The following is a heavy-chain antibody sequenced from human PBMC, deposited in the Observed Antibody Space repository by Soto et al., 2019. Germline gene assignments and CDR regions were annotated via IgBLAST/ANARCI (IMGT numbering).Heavy chain of an antibody. Sequence: EVQLLESGGGLVKPGGSLRLSCAASGFTFSNAWMNWVRQAPGKGLEWVGLIKSKADGGTTDYAAPERGRVTISRDDSKNTLYLQMNSLKTEDTAVYYCSTFSITGWGSPSWGQGTLVTVSS. V-gene: IGHV3-15*07. J-gene: IGHJ4*02. CDR1: GFTFSNAW. D-gene: IGHD1-20*01. CDR3: STFSITGWGSPS. CDR2: IKSKADGGTT.